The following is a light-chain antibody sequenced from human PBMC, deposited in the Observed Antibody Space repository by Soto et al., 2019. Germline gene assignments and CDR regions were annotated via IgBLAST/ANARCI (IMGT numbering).Light chain of an antibody. CDR3: QQYCGVPYT. Sequence: EIVLTQSPGTLSLSPGQRATLSCRASESISRAYLAWYQQRLCQAPRLLIYGASSGATGIPDRFSGSGSGTDFTLTISRLEPEDFAIYYCQQYCGVPYTFGQGTKLEIK. CDR2: GAS. V-gene: IGKV3-20*01. CDR1: ESISRAY. J-gene: IGKJ2*01.